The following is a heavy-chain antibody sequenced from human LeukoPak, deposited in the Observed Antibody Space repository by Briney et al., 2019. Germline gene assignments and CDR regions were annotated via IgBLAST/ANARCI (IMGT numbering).Heavy chain of an antibody. V-gene: IGHV4-4*02. J-gene: IGHJ4*02. D-gene: IGHD3-22*01. Sequence: SETLSLTCAVSGGSISSSNWWSWVRQPPGKGLEWIGEIYHSGSTNYNPSLKGRVTISVDKSKNQFSLKLSSVTAADTAIYYCARATYYYDSSGGLDSWGQGTLVTVSS. CDR1: GGSISSSNW. CDR3: ARATYYYDSSGGLDS. CDR2: IYHSGST.